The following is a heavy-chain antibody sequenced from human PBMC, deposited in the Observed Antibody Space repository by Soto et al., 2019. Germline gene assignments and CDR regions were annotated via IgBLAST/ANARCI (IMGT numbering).Heavy chain of an antibody. V-gene: IGHV3-23*01. J-gene: IGHJ3*02. CDR1: GFTFNNYA. CDR3: ARVSEDAFDI. Sequence: PGGSLRLSCAASGFTFNNYAMNWVRQAPGKGLEWVATISATGGSTYYADSVKGRFTISRDNAKNTLYLQMNSLRAEDTAVYYCARVSEDAFDIWGQGTMVTVSS. CDR2: ISATGGST.